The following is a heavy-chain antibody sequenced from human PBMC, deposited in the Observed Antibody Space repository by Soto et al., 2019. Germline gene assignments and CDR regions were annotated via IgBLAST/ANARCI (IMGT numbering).Heavy chain of an antibody. CDR1: GFTFSRYS. Sequence: EVQLVESGGGLVKPGGSLRLSCAASGFTFSRYSMNWVRQAPGKGLEWVSSISSSSSYIYYADSVKGRFTISRDNAKNSLYLQMNSLMAEHTAVYYCATPVISIVVPITEDNWGQGTLVTVSS. D-gene: IGHD3-22*01. CDR3: ATPVISIVVPITEDN. CDR2: ISSSSSYI. V-gene: IGHV3-21*01. J-gene: IGHJ4*02.